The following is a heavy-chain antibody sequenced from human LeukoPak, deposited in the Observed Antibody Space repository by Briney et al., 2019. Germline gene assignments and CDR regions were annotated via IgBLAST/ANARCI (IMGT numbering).Heavy chain of an antibody. Sequence: SETLSLTCTVSGGSISSYYWSWIRQPPGKGLEWIGYIYYSGSTNYNPSLKSRVTISVDTSKNQFSLKLSSVTAADTAVYYCARSARPHYDFWSGYYTGLEGFDYWGQGTLVTVSS. CDR3: ARSARPHYDFWSGYYTGLEGFDY. J-gene: IGHJ4*02. CDR1: GGSISSYY. V-gene: IGHV4-59*01. D-gene: IGHD3-3*01. CDR2: IYYSGST.